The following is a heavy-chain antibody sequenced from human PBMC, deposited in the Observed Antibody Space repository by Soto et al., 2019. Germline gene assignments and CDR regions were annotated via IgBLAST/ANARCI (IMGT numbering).Heavy chain of an antibody. D-gene: IGHD6-19*01. CDR1: GFSLTSSGVG. CDR2: IYWNDDD. J-gene: IGHJ4*02. CDR3: AHRPGGSGFRYYFDY. Sequence: SGPTLVNPTQTLTLTCSFSGFSLTSSGVGVGWFRQPPGKALEWLGLIYWNDDDRYRASLHSRLTTTKDTSKNQVVLTMTNMDPEDTATYYCAHRPGGSGFRYYFDYWGQGTLVTVSS. V-gene: IGHV2-5*01.